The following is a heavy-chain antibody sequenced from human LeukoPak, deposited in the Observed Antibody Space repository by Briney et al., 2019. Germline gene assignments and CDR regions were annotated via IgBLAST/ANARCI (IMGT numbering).Heavy chain of an antibody. Sequence: GRSLRLSCAPSGFMFNDYALHWVRQAPGKGLEWVSSISWNSGNMYYVDSVKGRFTISRDNAKNSLYLQMNSLRAEDTAVYYCARANYDILTGSLGYFDYWGQGTLVTVSS. CDR1: GFMFNDYA. CDR2: ISWNSGNM. CDR3: ARANYDILTGSLGYFDY. J-gene: IGHJ4*02. D-gene: IGHD3-9*01. V-gene: IGHV3-9*01.